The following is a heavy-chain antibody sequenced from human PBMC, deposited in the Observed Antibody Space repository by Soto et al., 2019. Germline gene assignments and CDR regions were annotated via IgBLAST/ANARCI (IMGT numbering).Heavy chain of an antibody. V-gene: IGHV1-8*01. CDR3: ARGRASGSYYLLDY. CDR2: INPNSGNI. CDR1: GDTFTTYD. Sequence: ASVKVSCKASGDTFTTYDINWVRQATGHGLEWMGWINPNSGNIGYAQRFQGRVTMTRDTAIRTAYMEVSSLRSDDTAVYYCARGRASGSYYLLDYWGQGTLVTSPQ. J-gene: IGHJ4*02. D-gene: IGHD3-10*01.